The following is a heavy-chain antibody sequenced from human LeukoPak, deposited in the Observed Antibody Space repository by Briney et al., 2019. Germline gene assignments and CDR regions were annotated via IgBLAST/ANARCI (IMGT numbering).Heavy chain of an antibody. V-gene: IGHV4-59*01. J-gene: IGHJ4*02. CDR3: ARGAGALYFDF. D-gene: IGHD1-26*01. CDR1: GGSISRYY. Sequence: SETLSLTCTVSGGSISRYYWSWIRQPPGKGLEWIGYVYNIGSTNYNPSLKSRVTISVDTSKNQFSLELSSVTAADTGVYYCARGAGALYFDFWGQGTLVTVSA. CDR2: VYNIGST.